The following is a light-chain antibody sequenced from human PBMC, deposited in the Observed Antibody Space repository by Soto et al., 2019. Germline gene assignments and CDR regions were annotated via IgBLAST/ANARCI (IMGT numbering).Light chain of an antibody. V-gene: IGKV1-9*01. J-gene: IGKJ3*01. CDR1: QDVGAY. CDR3: QQGKSDPRT. CDR2: HXS. Sequence: THLTQSPSSLFASVGDRVTIPXRASQDVGAYVAWYQQKPGXGPKXXXAHXSTLQRGGPSRFSGSGSVTAFTPTINSLHPEDFAIYYCQQGKSDPRTFGPGTKVDIK.